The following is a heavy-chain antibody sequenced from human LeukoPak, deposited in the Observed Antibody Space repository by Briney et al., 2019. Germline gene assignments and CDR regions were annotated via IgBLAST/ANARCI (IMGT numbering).Heavy chain of an antibody. CDR1: GYTFTGYY. D-gene: IGHD6-13*01. CDR2: INPNSGGT. J-gene: IGHJ4*02. V-gene: IGHV1-2*02. Sequence: GASVKVSCKASGYTFTGYYMHWVRQAPGQGLEWMGWINPNSGGTNYAQKFQGRVTMTRDTSISTAYMELSRLRSDDTAVYYCARVCVAAAGTSLAGYFDHWGQGTLVTVSS. CDR3: ARVCVAAAGTSLAGYFDH.